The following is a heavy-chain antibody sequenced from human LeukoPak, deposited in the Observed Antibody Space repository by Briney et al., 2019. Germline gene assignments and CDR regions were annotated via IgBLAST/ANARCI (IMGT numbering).Heavy chain of an antibody. D-gene: IGHD2-2*01. V-gene: IGHV4-59*01. Sequence: PSETLSLTCTVSGGSISSYYWSWIRQPPGKGLEWIGYIYYSGSTNYNPSLKSRVTISVDTSKNQFSLKLSSVTAADTAVYYCARSRYCSSTSCRRGAFDIWGQGTMVTVSS. CDR2: IYYSGST. CDR3: ARSRYCSSTSCRRGAFDI. J-gene: IGHJ3*02. CDR1: GGSISSYY.